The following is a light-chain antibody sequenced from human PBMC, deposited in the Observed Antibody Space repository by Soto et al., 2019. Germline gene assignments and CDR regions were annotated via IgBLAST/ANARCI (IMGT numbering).Light chain of an antibody. J-gene: IGKJ1*01. V-gene: IGKV1-6*01. CDR1: QGIKND. CDR3: LHDYNYPRT. Sequence: AIQMTQSPSSLSASVGDRVTITCRASQGIKNDLGWYQQTPGKAPKLLIYAASNLQYGVPSRFSGSGSGTDFTLTIRSLQSEDSATYYCLHDYNYPRTFGQGTKVEIK. CDR2: AAS.